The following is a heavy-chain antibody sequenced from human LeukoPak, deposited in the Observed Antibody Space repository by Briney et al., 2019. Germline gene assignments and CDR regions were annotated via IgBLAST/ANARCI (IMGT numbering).Heavy chain of an antibody. J-gene: IGHJ6*02. CDR3: AQDRGARYPFGMDV. CDR1: GLTFSTYA. Sequence: GGSLRLSCAASGLTFSTYAMRWIRQAPGKGLEWVASIGGGGTTSYADSVKGRFTISRDLSKITVYLQMNSLRAEDTAVYYCAQDRGARYPFGMDVWGQGTTVTVSS. CDR2: IGGGGTT. V-gene: IGHV3-23*01. D-gene: IGHD2-2*01.